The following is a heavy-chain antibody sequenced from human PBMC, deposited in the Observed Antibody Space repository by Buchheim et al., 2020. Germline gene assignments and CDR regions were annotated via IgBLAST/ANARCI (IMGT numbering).Heavy chain of an antibody. V-gene: IGHV4-34*01. J-gene: IGHJ4*02. CDR2: IYQRGST. CDR3: ARGPGARRTLDY. Sequence: QVQLQQWGAGLLKPSETLSLTCAVYGGSFSDYYWNWIRQLPEKGLEWIGEIYQRGSTKYNPSLKSRATMSVDASKNKFSLSVTSVTAADTAVYYCARGPGARRTLDYWGQGTL. CDR1: GGSFSDYY. D-gene: IGHD1-14*01.